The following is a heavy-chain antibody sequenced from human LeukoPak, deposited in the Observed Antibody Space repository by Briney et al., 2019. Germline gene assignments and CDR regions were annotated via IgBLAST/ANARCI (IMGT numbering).Heavy chain of an antibody. CDR3: AREGITMIVVVGARAAWFDP. CDR1: GYTFTSYY. D-gene: IGHD3-22*01. CDR2: INPGGGST. Sequence: ASVEVSCKASGYTFTSYYMHWVRQAPGQGLEWMGIINPGGGSTSYAQKFQGRVTMTRDTSTSTVYMELSSLRSEDTAVYYCAREGITMIVVVGARAAWFDPWGQGTLVTVSS. V-gene: IGHV1-46*01. J-gene: IGHJ5*02.